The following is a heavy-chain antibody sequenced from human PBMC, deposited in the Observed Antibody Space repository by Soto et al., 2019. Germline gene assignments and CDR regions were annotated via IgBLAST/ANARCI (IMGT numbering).Heavy chain of an antibody. V-gene: IGHV4-31*03. D-gene: IGHD5-12*01. J-gene: IGHJ5*02. Sequence: QVQLQESGPGLVKPSQTLSLTCTVSGGSISSGGYYWSWIRQHPGKGLEWIGYIHYSGTTYYIPSLKSRITMSLDTSKNQFSLKLSSVTAADTAVYYCAREYVGSDKNWFEPCGQGTLVTVSS. CDR3: AREYVGSDKNWFEP. CDR1: GGSISSGGYY. CDR2: IHYSGTT.